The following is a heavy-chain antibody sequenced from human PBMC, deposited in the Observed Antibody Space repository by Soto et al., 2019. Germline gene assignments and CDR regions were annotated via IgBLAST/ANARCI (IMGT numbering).Heavy chain of an antibody. J-gene: IGHJ4*02. CDR3: AKPALGATKAYHFDY. Sequence: GGSLRLSCASSGFPFDDYGMSWVRQAPGKGLEWVSNINWNGGSTGYADSVKGRFTISRDNSKNTLYLQMNSLRAEDTAVYYCAKPALGATKAYHFDYWGQGTLVTVS. CDR1: GFPFDDYG. CDR2: INWNGGST. D-gene: IGHD1-26*01. V-gene: IGHV3-20*04.